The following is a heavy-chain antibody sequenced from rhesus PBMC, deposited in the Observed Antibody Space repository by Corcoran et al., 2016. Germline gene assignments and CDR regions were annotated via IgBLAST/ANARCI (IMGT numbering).Heavy chain of an antibody. V-gene: IGHV2-95*01. CDR3: ARVVRQLGRDLFDV. J-gene: IGHJ5-1*01. D-gene: IGHD6-25*01. Sequence: QVTLKESGPALVKPTQTLTLTCTFSGFSISTTGTGVGWIRQPPGKAPEWLASIYLNDSKYYSTSLKGRLTISKDTAKNQVVLTMTNMDPVDTATYYCARVVRQLGRDLFDVWGPGVLVTVSS. CDR2: IYLNDSK. CDR1: GFSISTTGTG.